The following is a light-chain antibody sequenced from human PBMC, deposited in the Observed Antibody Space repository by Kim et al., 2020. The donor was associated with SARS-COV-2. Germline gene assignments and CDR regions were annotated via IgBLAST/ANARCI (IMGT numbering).Light chain of an antibody. CDR2: RVS. V-gene: IGKV3-15*01. Sequence: IVMTQSPVTLSVSPGERATLSCRASLSVTSALAWYQQKPGQAPRLLIYRVSTRATGIPARFSGSGSGTEFTLTISSLQSEDSAVYYCQQYSQWPPWTFGRGTKVDIK. J-gene: IGKJ1*01. CDR1: LSVTSA. CDR3: QQYSQWPPWT.